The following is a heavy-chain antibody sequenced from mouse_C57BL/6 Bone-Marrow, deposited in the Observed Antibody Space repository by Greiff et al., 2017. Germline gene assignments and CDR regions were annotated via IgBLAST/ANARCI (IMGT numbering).Heavy chain of an antibody. V-gene: IGHV5-12*01. CDR2: ISNGGGST. CDR1: GFTFSAYY. Sequence: EVQGVESGGGLVQPGGSLKLSCAASGFTFSAYYMYWVRQTPEKRLEWVAYISNGGGSTYYPDTVKGRFTISRDNAKNTLYLQMSRLKSEDTAMYYCARQGIVTTKFAYWGQGTLVTVSA. CDR3: ARQGIVTTKFAY. J-gene: IGHJ3*01. D-gene: IGHD2-5*01.